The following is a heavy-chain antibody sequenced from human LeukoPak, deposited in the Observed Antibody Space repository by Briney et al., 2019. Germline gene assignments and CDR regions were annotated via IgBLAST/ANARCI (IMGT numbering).Heavy chain of an antibody. Sequence: GGSLRLSCAASGFTFSSYGMHWVRQAPGKGLEWVAFIRYDGSNKYYADSVKGRFTISRDNSKSTLYLQMNSLRAEDTAVYYCAKDHKQLAHFDYWGQGTLVTVSS. CDR3: AKDHKQLAHFDY. D-gene: IGHD6-6*01. J-gene: IGHJ4*02. CDR1: GFTFSSYG. V-gene: IGHV3-30*02. CDR2: IRYDGSNK.